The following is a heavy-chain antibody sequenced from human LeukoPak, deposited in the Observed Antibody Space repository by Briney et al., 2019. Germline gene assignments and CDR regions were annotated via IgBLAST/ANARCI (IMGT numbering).Heavy chain of an antibody. Sequence: SSETLSLTCTVSGVSISSYYWSWVRQPAGKGLEWIGRIYTSGSTNYNPSLHSPVTMSVDTSKHQFSLKLTSVTAADTAVYYCARDTYYSGYYYYYMDVWGKGTTVTVSS. CDR3: ARDTYYSGYYYYYMDV. CDR2: IYTSGST. CDR1: GVSISSYY. D-gene: IGHD3-10*01. J-gene: IGHJ6*03. V-gene: IGHV4-4*07.